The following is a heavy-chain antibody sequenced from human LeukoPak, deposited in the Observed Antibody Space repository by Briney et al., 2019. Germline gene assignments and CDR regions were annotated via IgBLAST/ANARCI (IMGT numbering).Heavy chain of an antibody. CDR1: GGSISTSNYY. CDR2: IYYSGST. D-gene: IGHD1-26*01. V-gene: IGHV4-39*07. Sequence: SETLSLTCTVSGGSISTSNYYWGWSRQPRGKGVEWIGSIYYSGSTYYNPSLKSRVTISVYTPKNHFSLKLSSVTAADTAVYYCAVGYEWEQTGAFDIWGQGTLVTVSS. J-gene: IGHJ3*02. CDR3: AVGYEWEQTGAFDI.